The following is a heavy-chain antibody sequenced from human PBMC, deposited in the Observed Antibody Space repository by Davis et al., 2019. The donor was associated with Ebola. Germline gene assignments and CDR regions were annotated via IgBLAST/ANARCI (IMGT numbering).Heavy chain of an antibody. CDR3: ARIPKLPGYYYYYYGMDV. J-gene: IGHJ6*02. CDR1: GFSLSNARMG. Sequence: SGPTLVKPTETLTLTCTVSGFSLSNARMGVSWIRQPPGKALEWLAHIFSNDEKSYSTSLKSRLTISKDTSKSQVVLTMTNMDPVDTATYYCARIPKLPGYYYYYYGMDVWGQGTTVTVSS. V-gene: IGHV2-26*01. D-gene: IGHD6-6*01. CDR2: IFSNDEK.